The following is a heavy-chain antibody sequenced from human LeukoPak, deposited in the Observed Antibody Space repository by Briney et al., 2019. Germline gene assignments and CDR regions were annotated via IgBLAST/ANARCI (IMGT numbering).Heavy chain of an antibody. J-gene: IGHJ4*02. CDR1: GFTFSNYA. CDR3: AKDRWAAEPGNFDY. CDR2: FSYDGNSK. D-gene: IGHD6-25*01. Sequence: PGRSLRLSCAASGFTFSNYAIHWVRQAPGKGLEWVTLFSYDGNSKYYADSVEGRFTISRDNSKNTLYLQMNSLRAEDTAVYYCAKDRWAAEPGNFDYWGQGTLVTVSS. V-gene: IGHV3-30-3*01.